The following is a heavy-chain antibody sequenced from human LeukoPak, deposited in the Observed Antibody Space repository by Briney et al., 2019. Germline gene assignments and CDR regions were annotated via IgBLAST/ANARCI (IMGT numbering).Heavy chain of an antibody. J-gene: IGHJ3*02. Sequence: SETLSLTCAVYGGSFSGYYWSWIRQPPGKGLEWIGEINHSGSTNYNPSLKSRVTISVDTSKNQFSLKLSSVTAADTAVYYCATRSGHGYRGNYGGFDIWGQGTVVAVSS. D-gene: IGHD4-23*01. V-gene: IGHV4-34*01. CDR1: GGSFSGYY. CDR2: INHSGST. CDR3: ATRSGHGYRGNYGGFDI.